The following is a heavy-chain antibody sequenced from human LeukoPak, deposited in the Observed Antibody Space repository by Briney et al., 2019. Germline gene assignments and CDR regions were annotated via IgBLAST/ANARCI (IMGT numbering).Heavy chain of an antibody. Sequence: SETLSLTCTVSGGSISSSSSYWVWIRQPPGKGLEWIGSMYYSGSTYYNPSLKSRVTIFVDTSKNQFSLKLSSVTAADTAVYFCAKDQQGQLWPETLDYWGQGTLVTVSS. CDR1: GGSISSSSSY. CDR3: AKDQQGQLWPETLDY. D-gene: IGHD5-18*01. J-gene: IGHJ4*02. V-gene: IGHV4-39*02. CDR2: MYYSGST.